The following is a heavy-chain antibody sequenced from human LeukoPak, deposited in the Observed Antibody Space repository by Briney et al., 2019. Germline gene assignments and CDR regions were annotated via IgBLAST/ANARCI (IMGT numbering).Heavy chain of an antibody. J-gene: IGHJ6*04. CDR2: INNSRSYI. CDR1: GFTFSSYS. Sequence: GGSLRLSCAASGFTFSSYSMNWVRQAPGKGLEWVSTINNSRSYIYHVDTVKGRFTISRDNAKNSLYLQMNSLRAEDTAVYYCARDWSGYGSGSYYNPISMDVWGKGTTVTVSS. V-gene: IGHV3-21*01. CDR3: ARDWSGYGSGSYYNPISMDV. D-gene: IGHD3-10*01.